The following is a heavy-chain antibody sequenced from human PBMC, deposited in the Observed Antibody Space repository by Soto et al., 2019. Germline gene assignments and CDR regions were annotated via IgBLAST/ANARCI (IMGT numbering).Heavy chain of an antibody. CDR2: ISSTTNYI. CDR1: GFTFTRYS. Sequence: GGSLRLSCAASGFTFTRYSMNWVRQAPGKGLEWVSSISSTTNYIYYGDSMKGRFTISRDNVKNSLYLEMNSLRAEDTAVYYCARESEDLTSNFDYWGQGTLVTVSS. J-gene: IGHJ4*02. CDR3: ARESEDLTSNFDY. V-gene: IGHV3-21*06.